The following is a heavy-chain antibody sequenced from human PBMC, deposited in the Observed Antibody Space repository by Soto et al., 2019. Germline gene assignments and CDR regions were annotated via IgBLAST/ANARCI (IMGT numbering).Heavy chain of an antibody. D-gene: IGHD6-19*01. CDR2: IKSKTDGGTT. Sequence: EVQLVESGGGLVKPGGSLRLSCAASGFTFSNAWMNWVRQAPGKGLEWVGRIKSKTDGGTTDYAAPVKGRFTTSRDDSNNTLYLQMNILKTEAAAVYYCTSGWLDYYDGMDVWGQGTTVTVSS. V-gene: IGHV3-15*07. CDR3: TSGWLDYYDGMDV. CDR1: GFTFSNAW. J-gene: IGHJ6*02.